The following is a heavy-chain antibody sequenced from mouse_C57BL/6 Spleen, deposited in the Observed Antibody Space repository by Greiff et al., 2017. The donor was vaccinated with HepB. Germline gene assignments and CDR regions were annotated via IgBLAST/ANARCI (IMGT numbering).Heavy chain of an antibody. J-gene: IGHJ4*01. D-gene: IGHD1-2*01. V-gene: IGHV5-12*01. CDR3: ARHPLGYWNYYYAMDY. CDR1: GFTFSDYY. CDR2: ISNGGGRT. Sequence: EVNVVESGGGLVQPGGSLKLSCAASGFTFSDYYMYWVRQTPEKRLEWVAYISNGGGRTYYPDTVKGRFTISRDNAKNTLYLQRSRLKSEDTAMYYCARHPLGYWNYYYAMDYWGQGTSVTVSS.